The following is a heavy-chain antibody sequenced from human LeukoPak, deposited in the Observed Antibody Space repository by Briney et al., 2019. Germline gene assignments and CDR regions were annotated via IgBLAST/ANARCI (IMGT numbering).Heavy chain of an antibody. J-gene: IGHJ4*02. CDR1: GGSINTYY. Sequence: PSETLSLTCTVSGGSINTYYWSWIRQPPGKGLEWIGYIHYTGTTNYNPSLESRVTISIDTSKNQFSLKLTSVTAADTAVYYCVGGGQWLAFDYWGQEILVTDSS. CDR2: IHYTGTT. CDR3: VGGGQWLAFDY. D-gene: IGHD6-19*01. V-gene: IGHV4-59*03.